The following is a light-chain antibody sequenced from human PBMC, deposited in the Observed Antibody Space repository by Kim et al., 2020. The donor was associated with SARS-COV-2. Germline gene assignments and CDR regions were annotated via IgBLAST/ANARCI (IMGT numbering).Light chain of an antibody. V-gene: IGKV3-20*01. J-gene: IGKJ2*01. CDR2: HAS. Sequence: SPGDRPTLSYRASQPIRKHFLAWYPQKPGQPPRLLIYHASVRASDIPVRFSGSGSATDFTLTINTLAPEDFAVYYCQRYGGPPPYTFGQGTKLEI. CDR3: QRYGGPPPYT. CDR1: QPIRKHF.